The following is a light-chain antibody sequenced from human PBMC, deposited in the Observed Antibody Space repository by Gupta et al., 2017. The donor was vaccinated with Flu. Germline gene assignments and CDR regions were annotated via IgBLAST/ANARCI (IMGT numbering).Light chain of an antibody. V-gene: IGLV1-47*01. CDR1: SSNIGSNY. CDR3: AAWDDSLSGPVV. CDR2: RNN. Sequence: QSVLTQPPSASGTPGQRVTTSCSGSSSNIGSNYVYWYQQLPGTAAKLLIYRNNQRPSGVPDRFSGSKSGTSASLAIGGLRSEDEADYYCAAWDDSLSGPVVFGGGTKLTVL. J-gene: IGLJ2*01.